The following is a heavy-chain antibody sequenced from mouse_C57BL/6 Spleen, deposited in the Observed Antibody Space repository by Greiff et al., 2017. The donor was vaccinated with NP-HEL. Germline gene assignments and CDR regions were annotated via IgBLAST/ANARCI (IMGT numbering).Heavy chain of an antibody. D-gene: IGHD1-1*01. CDR3: ARFGYYYGSSFDY. CDR1: GYSITSGYY. J-gene: IGHJ2*01. CDR2: ISYDGSN. Sequence: EVKLVESGPGLVKPSQSLSLTCSVTGYSITSGYYWNWIRQFPGNKLEWMGYISYDGSNNYNPSLKNRISITRDTSKNQFFLKLNSVTTEDTATYYCARFGYYYGSSFDYWGKGTTLTVSS. V-gene: IGHV3-6*01.